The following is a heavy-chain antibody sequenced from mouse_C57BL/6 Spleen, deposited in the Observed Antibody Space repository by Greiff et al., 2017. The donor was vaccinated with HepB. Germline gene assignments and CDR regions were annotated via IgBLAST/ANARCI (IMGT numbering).Heavy chain of an antibody. CDR1: GFTFSDYG. CDR2: ISSGSSTI. Sequence: EVKLMESGGGLVKPGGSLKLSCAASGFTFSDYGMHWVRQAPEKGLEWVAYISSGSSTIYYADTVKGRFTISRDNAKNTLFLQMTSLRSEDTAMYYCAKGMYPRFAYWGQGTLVTVSA. D-gene: IGHD5-1*01. CDR3: AKGMYPRFAY. J-gene: IGHJ3*01. V-gene: IGHV5-17*01.